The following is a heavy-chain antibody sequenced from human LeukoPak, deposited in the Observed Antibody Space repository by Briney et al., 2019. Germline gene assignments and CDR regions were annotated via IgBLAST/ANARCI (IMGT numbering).Heavy chain of an antibody. Sequence: SETLSLTGAVYGGSFSGYYWSWIRQPPGKGLEWIGEINHSGSTNYDPSLKSRVTISVDTSKNQFSLKLSSVTAADTAVYYCARGSPYGRNWFDPWGQGTLVTVSS. CDR1: GGSFSGYY. CDR2: INHSGST. J-gene: IGHJ5*02. V-gene: IGHV4-34*01. CDR3: ARGSPYGRNWFDP. D-gene: IGHD3-10*01.